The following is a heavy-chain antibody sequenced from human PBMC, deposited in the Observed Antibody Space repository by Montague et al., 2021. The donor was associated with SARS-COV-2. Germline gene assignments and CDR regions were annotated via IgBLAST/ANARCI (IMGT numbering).Heavy chain of an antibody. CDR2: IYYRGST. CDR3: AREDRWNWLDP. J-gene: IGHJ5*02. D-gene: IGHD5-24*01. V-gene: IGHV4-59*13. CDR1: GGSISGYY. Sequence: SETLSLTCTVSGGSISGYYWSWIRQPPGKGLEWIGYIYYRGSTNYNPSPKTRVTISVDTSKNQFSLKLNSMTAADTAVYYCAREDRWNWLDPWGQGTLVIVSS.